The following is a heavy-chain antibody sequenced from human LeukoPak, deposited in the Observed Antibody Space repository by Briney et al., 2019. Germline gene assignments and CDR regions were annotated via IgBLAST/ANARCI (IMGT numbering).Heavy chain of an antibody. V-gene: IGHV4-39*07. CDR2: IYYSGSS. Sequence: SETLSLTCSVSGGSISSSSSYWGWIRQPPGKGLEWIGSIYYSGSSFDNPALKSRVTISVDTSKNQFSLKLSSVTAADTAVYYCATTDYYGSGSDFDYWGQGTLVTVSS. CDR3: ATTDYYGSGSDFDY. J-gene: IGHJ4*02. D-gene: IGHD3-10*01. CDR1: GGSISSSSSY.